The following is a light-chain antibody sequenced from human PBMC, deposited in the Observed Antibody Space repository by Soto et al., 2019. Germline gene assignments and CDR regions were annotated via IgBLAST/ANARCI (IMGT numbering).Light chain of an antibody. CDR2: DAY. V-gene: IGKV3-15*01. J-gene: IGKJ1*01. CDR3: QQYGSSLPWT. Sequence: EIVXANDAAKLFAEPGERYNPPCRDSKSVGRNLAWYKQKHGKDNXLXXXDAYTRDNGIQARSSGSGSGKDLTLTISRRDHEDSEVYYCQQYGSSLPWTFGQGTKVDI. CDR1: KSVGRN.